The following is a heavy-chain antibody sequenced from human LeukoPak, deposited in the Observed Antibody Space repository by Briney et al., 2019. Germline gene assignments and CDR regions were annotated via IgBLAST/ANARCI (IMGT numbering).Heavy chain of an antibody. D-gene: IGHD4-17*01. Sequence: ASVKVSCKASGYTFTSYYMHWVRQAPGQGLEWMGIINPSGGSTSYAQKFQGRVTMTRDTSTSTVYMELSSLRSEDTAVYYCAAADYGDYRDLYYYGMDVWGQGTTVTVSS. J-gene: IGHJ6*02. CDR3: AAADYGDYRDLYYYGMDV. V-gene: IGHV1-46*01. CDR2: INPSGGST. CDR1: GYTFTSYY.